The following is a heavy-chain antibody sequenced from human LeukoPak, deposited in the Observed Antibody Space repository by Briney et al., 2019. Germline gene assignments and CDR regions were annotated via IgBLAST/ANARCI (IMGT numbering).Heavy chain of an antibody. CDR1: GHTFTSYD. CDR3: ASHPRDSSSYYYYYGMDV. Sequence: ASVKVSCKASGHTFTSYDINWVRQATGQGLEWMGWMNPNSGNTGYAQKFQGRATMTRNTSISTAYMELSSLRFEDTAVYYCASHPRDSSSYYYYYGMDVWGQGTTVTVSS. V-gene: IGHV1-8*01. D-gene: IGHD6-13*01. J-gene: IGHJ6*02. CDR2: MNPNSGNT.